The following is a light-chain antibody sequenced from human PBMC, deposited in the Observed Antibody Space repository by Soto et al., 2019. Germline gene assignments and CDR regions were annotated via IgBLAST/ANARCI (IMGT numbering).Light chain of an antibody. CDR2: GAS. CDR3: HQYNNWPPNT. CDR1: LSVSNN. V-gene: IGKV3-15*01. Sequence: EIVMTQFPATLSVSPGERVTLSCRASLSVSNNVAWYQHRPGQAPRLLIFGASTRATDIPARFSGSRSGTEFTLTISSLQSEDFAVYYCHQYNNWPPNTFGQGTKVEFK. J-gene: IGKJ2*01.